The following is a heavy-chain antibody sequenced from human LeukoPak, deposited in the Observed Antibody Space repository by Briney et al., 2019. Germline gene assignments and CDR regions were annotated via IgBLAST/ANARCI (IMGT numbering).Heavy chain of an antibody. CDR3: ARGPVTTSLNNCYYYMDV. CDR1: GYTFTSYD. J-gene: IGHJ6*03. CDR2: MNPNSGNT. V-gene: IGHV1-8*03. D-gene: IGHD4-11*01. Sequence: ASVKVSCKASGYTFTSYDINWVRQATGQGLEWMGWMNPNSGNTGYAQKFQGRVTITRNTSISTAYMELSSLRSEDTAVYYCARGPVTTSLNNCYYYMDVWGKGTTVTVSS.